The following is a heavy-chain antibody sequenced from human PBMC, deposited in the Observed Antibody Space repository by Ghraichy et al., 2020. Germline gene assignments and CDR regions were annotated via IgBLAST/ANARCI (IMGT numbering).Heavy chain of an antibody. CDR3: ARGTNSALDI. Sequence: GGSLRLSCAASGFTFSSHWMHWVRQGPGKRLEWVARINQDGSEKYYVDSVKGRFTISRDNAKNSVYLEMNSLRVEDTAMYYCARGTNSALDIWRQGTMVTISS. V-gene: IGHV3-7*03. CDR1: GFTFSSHW. D-gene: IGHD2/OR15-2a*01. CDR2: INQDGSEK. J-gene: IGHJ3*02.